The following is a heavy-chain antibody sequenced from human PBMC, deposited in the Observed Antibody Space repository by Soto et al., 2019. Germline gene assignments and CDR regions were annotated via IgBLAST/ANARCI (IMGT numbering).Heavy chain of an antibody. CDR3: AKGRSYYYYYGVDV. CDR2: ISGSGGSV. J-gene: IGHJ6*02. Sequence: PGGSLRLSCAASGFTFSSYAMSWVRQAPGKGLEWVSVISGSGGSVKYADSVKGRFTISRDNSKSTLYLQMNSLRAEDTALYYCAKGRSYYYYYGVDVWGQGTTVTVSS. CDR1: GFTFSSYA. V-gene: IGHV3-23*01.